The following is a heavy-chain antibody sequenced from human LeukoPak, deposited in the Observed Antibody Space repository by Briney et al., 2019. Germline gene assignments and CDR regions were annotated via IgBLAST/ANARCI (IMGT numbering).Heavy chain of an antibody. V-gene: IGHV4-59*01. CDR1: GGSISSYY. CDR2: IYYSGST. Sequence: SETLSLTCTVSGGSISSYYWSWIRQPPGKGLEWIGYIYYSGSTNCNPSLKSRVTISVDTSKNQFSLKLSSVTAADTAVYYCATETIAARPRGAFDIWGQGTMVTVSS. J-gene: IGHJ3*02. D-gene: IGHD6-6*01. CDR3: ATETIAARPRGAFDI.